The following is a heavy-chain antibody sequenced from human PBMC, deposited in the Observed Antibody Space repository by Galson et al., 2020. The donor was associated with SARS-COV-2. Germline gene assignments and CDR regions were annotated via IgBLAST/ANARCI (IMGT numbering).Heavy chain of an antibody. D-gene: IGHD5-12*01. J-gene: IGHJ5*02. CDR1: GFTFSSSG. CDR2: ISASGANT. V-gene: IGHV3-23*01. Sequence: GESLKISCAASGFTFSSSGMPWVRQGPGKGPEWVTGISASGANTYYRDSVKGRFTISRDNSKNTVYLQLNSLRVEDTGVYYCVKDQGWLHVSWGRGTRVTVSS. CDR3: VKDQGWLHVS.